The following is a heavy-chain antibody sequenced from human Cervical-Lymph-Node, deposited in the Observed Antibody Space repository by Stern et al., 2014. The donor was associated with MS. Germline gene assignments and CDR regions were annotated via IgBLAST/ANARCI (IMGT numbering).Heavy chain of an antibody. CDR2: ISSSSSYI. V-gene: IGHV3-21*01. D-gene: IGHD5-12*01. J-gene: IGHJ4*02. CDR1: GFTFSNSS. Sequence: EVQLVESGGGLVKPGGSLRLSCAASGFTFSNSSMNWVRQAPGKGLEWVSFISSSSSYIYYADSVKGRFPISRDNAKNSLFLQMNSLRAEDTAVYYCTNSGYDSFRLIDYWGQGALVTVSS. CDR3: TNSGYDSFRLIDY.